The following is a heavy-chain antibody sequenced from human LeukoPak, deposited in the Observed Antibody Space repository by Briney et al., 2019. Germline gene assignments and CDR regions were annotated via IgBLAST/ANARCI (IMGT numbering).Heavy chain of an antibody. J-gene: IGHJ4*02. CDR1: GFTFSSYS. D-gene: IGHD5-12*01. V-gene: IGHV3-21*01. CDR3: ARDRSGGYDWNYFDY. Sequence: GGSLRLSCAASGFTFSSYSMNWVRQAPGKGLEWVSSINSSSSYIYYADSVKGRFTISRDNAKNSLYLQMNSLRAEDTAVYYCARDRSGGYDWNYFDYWGQGTLVTVSS. CDR2: INSSSSYI.